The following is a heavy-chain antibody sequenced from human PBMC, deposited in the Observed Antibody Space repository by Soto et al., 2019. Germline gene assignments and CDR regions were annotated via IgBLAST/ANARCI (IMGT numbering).Heavy chain of an antibody. D-gene: IGHD1-26*01. CDR3: ARSVGVTTLSYLDY. CDR1: GGTFSSYG. V-gene: IGHV1-69*13. Sequence: SVKVSFKAAGGTFSSYGISWVRQAPGQGLEWMGGIIPMFGTATHTQNFQGRLTITADESTSTAYMELSSLRSEDTAVYFCARSVGVTTLSYLDYWGQGTLVTVSS. J-gene: IGHJ4*02. CDR2: IIPMFGTA.